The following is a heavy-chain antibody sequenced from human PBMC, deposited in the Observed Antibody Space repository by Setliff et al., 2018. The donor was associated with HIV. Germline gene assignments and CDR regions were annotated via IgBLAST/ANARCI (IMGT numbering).Heavy chain of an antibody. Sequence: GGSLRLSCAASGFTFSNYAMSWVRQAPGEGLEWVSAILSTGERTFYADSVKGRFTISRDNSKNTVYLQMNSLRAEDTAVYYCAKTSNTGYLFCSDYWGQGTLVTVSS. V-gene: IGHV3-23*01. CDR3: AKTSNTGYLFCSDY. J-gene: IGHJ4*02. D-gene: IGHD3-9*01. CDR1: GFTFSNYA. CDR2: ILSTGERT.